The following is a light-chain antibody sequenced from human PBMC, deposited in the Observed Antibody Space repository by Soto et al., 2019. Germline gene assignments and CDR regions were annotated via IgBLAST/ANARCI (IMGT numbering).Light chain of an antibody. V-gene: IGKV3-11*01. J-gene: IGKJ4*01. CDR1: QSVSSH. Sequence: EIVLTQSPATLSLSLGERAALSCRASQSVSSHFAWYQQKPGQAPRLLIYDASNRATGIPARFSGGGSGTDFTLLISSLEPEDVAVYYCQQRSNLPRTFGGRTKVEIK. CDR3: QQRSNLPRT. CDR2: DAS.